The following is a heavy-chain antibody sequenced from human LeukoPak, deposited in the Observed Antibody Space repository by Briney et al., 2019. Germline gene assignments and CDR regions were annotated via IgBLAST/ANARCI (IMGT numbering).Heavy chain of an antibody. CDR2: FDPEDGET. V-gene: IGHV1-24*01. Sequence: EASVKVSCKVSGYTLTELSMHWVRQAPGKGLEWMGGFDPEDGETIYAQKFQGRVTMTEDTSTDTAYMELSSLRSEDTAVYYCATARITFGRVIVMPFDYWGQGTLVTVSS. CDR3: ATARITFGRVIVMPFDY. CDR1: GYTLTELS. D-gene: IGHD3-16*02. J-gene: IGHJ4*02.